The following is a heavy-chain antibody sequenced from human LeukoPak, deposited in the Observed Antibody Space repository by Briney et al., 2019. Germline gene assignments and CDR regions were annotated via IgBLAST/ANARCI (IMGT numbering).Heavy chain of an antibody. D-gene: IGHD2-8*01. CDR1: GDSVSSNSVA. J-gene: IGHJ3*02. V-gene: IGHV6-1*01. CDR3: ARGRVSAFDI. Sequence: SQSLSLTCAISGDSVSSNSVAWNWSRQSPSRGPEWLGRTYYRSKWYIDYADSVKSRITISPDTSKNQFSLQLNSMTPEDTAIYYCARGRVSAFDIWGQGTMVTVS. CDR2: TYYRSKWYI.